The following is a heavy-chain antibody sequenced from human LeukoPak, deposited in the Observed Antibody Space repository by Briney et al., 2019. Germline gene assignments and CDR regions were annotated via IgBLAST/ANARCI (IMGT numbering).Heavy chain of an antibody. Sequence: SETLSLTCGVSGGSISSTNWWSWVRQPTGQGLEWIGEISLSGVTNYNPSLKSRVTMSLDRSKNHLSLTLTSVTAADTAVYYCSRESGAFSPFGYWGQGTLVTVSS. CDR3: SRESGAFSPFGY. CDR1: GGSISSTNW. D-gene: IGHD1-26*01. J-gene: IGHJ4*02. V-gene: IGHV4-4*02. CDR2: ISLSGVT.